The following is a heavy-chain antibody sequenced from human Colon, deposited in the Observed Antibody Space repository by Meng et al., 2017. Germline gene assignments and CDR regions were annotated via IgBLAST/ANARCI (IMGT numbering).Heavy chain of an antibody. D-gene: IGHD6-13*01. CDR1: GGSLHGHF. CDR2: IYTSGTT. J-gene: IGHJ4*02. Sequence: GSLRLSCTVSGGSLHGHFWSWIRQPAGKGLEWIRRIYTSGTTNYNPSLKSRVTMSIDTSRTHFSLKVSSVTAADTAVYYCVRMTRDSSNWYVDFWGQGTLVTVSS. V-gene: IGHV4-4*07. CDR3: VRMTRDSSNWYVDF.